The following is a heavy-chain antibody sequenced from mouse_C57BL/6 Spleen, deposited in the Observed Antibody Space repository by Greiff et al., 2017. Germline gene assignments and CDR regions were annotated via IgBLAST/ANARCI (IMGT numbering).Heavy chain of an antibody. J-gene: IGHJ4*01. CDR3: ARGISYDYDVFYAMDY. CDR1: GYSITSGYY. Sequence: EVKLVESGPGLVKPSQSLSLTCSVTGYSITSGYYWNWIRQFPGNKLEWMGYISYDGSNNYNPSLKNRISITRDTSKNQFFLKLNSVTTEDTATYYCARGISYDYDVFYAMDYWGQGTSVTVSS. V-gene: IGHV3-6*01. CDR2: ISYDGSN. D-gene: IGHD2-4*01.